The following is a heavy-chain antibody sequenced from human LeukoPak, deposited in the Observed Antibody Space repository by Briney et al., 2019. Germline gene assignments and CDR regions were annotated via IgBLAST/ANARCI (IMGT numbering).Heavy chain of an antibody. V-gene: IGHV3-21*01. CDR1: GFTFSSYS. J-gene: IGHJ4*02. CDR2: ISSSSSYI. CDR3: ARGGSSCFDS. Sequence: GGSLRLSCAASGFTFSSYSMNWVRQAPGKGLEWVSSISSSSSYIYYADSVKGRFTTSRDNAKNSLYLQMNNLRDEDTAVYYCARGGSSCFDSWGQGTLVTVSS. D-gene: IGHD6-13*01.